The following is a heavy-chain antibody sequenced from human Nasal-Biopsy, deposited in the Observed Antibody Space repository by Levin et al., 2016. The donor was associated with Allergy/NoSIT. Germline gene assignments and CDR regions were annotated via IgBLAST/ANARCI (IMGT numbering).Heavy chain of an antibody. Sequence: GGSLRLSCAAFGFIFNDHAMHWVRQPAGKGLEWVTVISHDGHNDYYTDSVKGRFTISRDNSRQTLYLQMNSLRPEDTAMYYCVRDRRSWGYYYGLDVWGQGTTVTVSS. CDR1: GFIFNDHA. J-gene: IGHJ6*02. D-gene: IGHD6-13*01. CDR2: ISHDGHND. CDR3: VRDRRSWGYYYGLDV. V-gene: IGHV3-30*04.